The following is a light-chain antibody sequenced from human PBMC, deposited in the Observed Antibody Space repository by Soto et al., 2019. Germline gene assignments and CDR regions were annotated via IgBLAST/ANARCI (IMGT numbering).Light chain of an antibody. CDR2: GAS. CDR3: QQYGSSPLT. Sequence: PWERATLSCRASQSVSSSYLAWYQQKPGQAPRLLIYGASSRATGIPDRFSGSGSGTDFTLTISRLEPEDFAVYYCQQYGSSPLTFGQGTKVDIK. J-gene: IGKJ1*01. V-gene: IGKV3-20*01. CDR1: QSVSSSY.